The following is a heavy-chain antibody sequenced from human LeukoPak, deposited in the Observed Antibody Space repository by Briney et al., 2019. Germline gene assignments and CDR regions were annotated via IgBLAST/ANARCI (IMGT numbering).Heavy chain of an antibody. D-gene: IGHD3-3*01. J-gene: IGHJ4*02. CDR1: GGSISSYY. CDR3: ARGSDTIFGVVTPFDY. CDR2: IYTSGST. Sequence: PSETLSLTCIVSGGSISSYYWSWIRQPAGKGLEWIGRIYTSGSTNYNPSLKSRVTMSVDTSKNQFSLKLSSVTAADTAVYYCARGSDTIFGVVTPFDYWGQGTLVTVSS. V-gene: IGHV4-4*07.